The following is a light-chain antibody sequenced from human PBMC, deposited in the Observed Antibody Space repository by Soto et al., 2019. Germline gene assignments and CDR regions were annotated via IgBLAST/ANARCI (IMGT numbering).Light chain of an antibody. Sequence: QLVLTQSPSASASLGASVKLTCTLSNGQSSYAIAWHQQQPEKGPRYLMKLNSDGSHNKGDGIPDRFSGSSSGAERYLTISSLQSEDEADYYCQTWGAGIRVFGGGTKLTV. J-gene: IGLJ3*02. CDR3: QTWGAGIRV. V-gene: IGLV4-69*01. CDR1: NGQSSYA. CDR2: LNSDGSH.